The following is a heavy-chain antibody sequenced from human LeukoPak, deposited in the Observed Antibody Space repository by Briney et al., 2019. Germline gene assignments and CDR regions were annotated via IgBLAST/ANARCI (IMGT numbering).Heavy chain of an antibody. CDR2: ISAYNGNT. Sequence: ASVKVSCKASGYTFTNYGISWVRQAPGQGLEWMGWISAYNGNTNYAQKLQGRVTMTTDTSTSTAYMELRSLRSDDTAVYYCARITMVRGVIITDYWGQGTLVTVSS. CDR3: ARITMVRGVIITDY. V-gene: IGHV1-18*01. J-gene: IGHJ4*02. D-gene: IGHD3-10*01. CDR1: GYTFTNYG.